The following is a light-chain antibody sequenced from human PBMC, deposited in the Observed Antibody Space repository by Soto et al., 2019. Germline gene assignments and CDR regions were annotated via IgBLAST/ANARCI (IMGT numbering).Light chain of an antibody. CDR3: QQYNSWT. J-gene: IGKJ1*01. CDR1: QSVGAL. Sequence: DIQMTQSPSTLSAFLGDRVTITCRASQSVGALLAWYQQKPGKAPKLLIYKASSLDSGVPSRFSGSGSGTEFTLTISSLQPDDFATYYCQQYNSWTFGQGTKVDIK. V-gene: IGKV1-5*03. CDR2: KAS.